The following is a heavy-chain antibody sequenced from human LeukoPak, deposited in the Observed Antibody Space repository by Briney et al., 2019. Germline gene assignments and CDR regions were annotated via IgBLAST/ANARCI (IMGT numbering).Heavy chain of an antibody. CDR2: ISYDGSNK. Sequence: GRSLRLPCAASGFTFSSYAMHWVRQAPGKGLEWVAVISYDGSNKYYADPVKGRFTISRDNSKNTLYLQMNSLRAEDTAVYYCARDRGWWELLSTLDYWGQGTLVTVSS. CDR1: GFTFSSYA. J-gene: IGHJ4*02. CDR3: ARDRGWWELLSTLDY. V-gene: IGHV3-30-3*01. D-gene: IGHD1-26*01.